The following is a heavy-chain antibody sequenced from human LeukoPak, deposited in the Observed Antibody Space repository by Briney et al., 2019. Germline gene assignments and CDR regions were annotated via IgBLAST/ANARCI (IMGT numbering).Heavy chain of an antibody. J-gene: IGHJ4*02. CDR1: GFNFRDYS. D-gene: IGHD6-19*01. V-gene: IGHV3-21*01. Sequence: GGSLRLSCVAYGFNFRDYSMNRVRQAPGKGLDWVSGISGTSSYMYYGDSVKGRFTVSRDNAKNSLYLQMESLRVEDTAVYYCARDGGEQWTLDYWGQGTLVTVSS. CDR2: ISGTSSYM. CDR3: ARDGGEQWTLDY.